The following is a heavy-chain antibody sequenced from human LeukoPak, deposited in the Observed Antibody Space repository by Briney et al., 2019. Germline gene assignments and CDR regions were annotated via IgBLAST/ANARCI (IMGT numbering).Heavy chain of an antibody. D-gene: IGHD2-15*01. V-gene: IGHV3-30*04. CDR1: GFTFSDYT. J-gene: IGHJ4*02. CDR3: ARDQGVVVIDTTPDYFDY. CDR2: ISYDGNIK. Sequence: GGSLRLSCAASGFTFSDYTVYWVRLAPGKGLQWVATISYDGNIKYYADSVKGRFTISRDNSKNTPYLQMNSLRAEDTAVYYCARDQGVVVIDTTPDYFDYWGQGTLVTVSS.